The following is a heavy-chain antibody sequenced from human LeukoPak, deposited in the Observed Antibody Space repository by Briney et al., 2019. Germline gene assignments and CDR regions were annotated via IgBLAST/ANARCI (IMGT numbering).Heavy chain of an antibody. D-gene: IGHD3-9*01. Sequence: SETLSLTCAVYGGSFSGYYWSWIRQPPGKGLEWIGEINHSGSTSYYPALKSRVTISVDTSKNQFSLKLSSVSARDEAVYYCARVGGYYDILTGYYYWGQGTLVIVSS. CDR1: GGSFSGYY. V-gene: IGHV4-34*01. CDR2: INHSGST. CDR3: ARVGGYYDILTGYYY. J-gene: IGHJ4*02.